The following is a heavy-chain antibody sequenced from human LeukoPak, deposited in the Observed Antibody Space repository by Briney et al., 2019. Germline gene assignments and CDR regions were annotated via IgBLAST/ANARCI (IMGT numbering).Heavy chain of an antibody. CDR2: ISYDGSNK. CDR3: ARAGLDYYDSSGHDAFDI. J-gene: IGHJ3*02. CDR1: GFTFSSYG. D-gene: IGHD3-22*01. V-gene: IGHV3-30*03. Sequence: GGSLRLSCAASGFTFSSYGMHWVRQAPGKGLEWVAVISYDGSNKYYADSVKGRFTISRDNSKNTLYLQMNSLRAEDTAVYYCARAGLDYYDSSGHDAFDIWGQGTMVTVSS.